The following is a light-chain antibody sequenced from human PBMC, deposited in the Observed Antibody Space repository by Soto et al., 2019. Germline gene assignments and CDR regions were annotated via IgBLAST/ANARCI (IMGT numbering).Light chain of an antibody. V-gene: IGKV3-11*01. CDR3: QQRSNWPRT. CDR2: DAS. Sequence: IVMTQSPATLSVSPGERATLYCRAGQSVSSNLAWYQQKPGQAPRLLIYDASNRATGIPARFSGSGSGTDFTLTISSLEPEDFAVYYCQQRSNWPRTFGQGTKVDIK. CDR1: QSVSSN. J-gene: IGKJ1*01.